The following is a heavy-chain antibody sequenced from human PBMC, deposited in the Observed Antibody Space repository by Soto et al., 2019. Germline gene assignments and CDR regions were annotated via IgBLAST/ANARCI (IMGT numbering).Heavy chain of an antibody. CDR3: ARHDIVVVPAAHFDY. Sequence: QLQLQESGPGLVKPSETLSLTCTVSGGSISSSSYYWGWIRQPPGKGLEWIGSIYYSGSTYYNPSLKRRVTISVDTSKNQFSLKLSSVTAADTAVYYCARHDIVVVPAAHFDYWGQGTLVTVSS. V-gene: IGHV4-39*01. D-gene: IGHD2-2*01. CDR1: GGSISSSSYY. CDR2: IYYSGST. J-gene: IGHJ4*02.